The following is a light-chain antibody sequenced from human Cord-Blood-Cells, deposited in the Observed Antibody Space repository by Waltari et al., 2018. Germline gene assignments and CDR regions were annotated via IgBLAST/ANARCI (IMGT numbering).Light chain of an antibody. CDR3: SSYTSSSTVV. CDR2: DVS. V-gene: IGLV2-14*01. CDR1: SSDVGGYNY. Sequence: QSALTQPASVSGSPGQPITISCTVTSSDVGGYNYVSWYQQHPGKAPKLLIYDVSNRPLGVSNRFSGSKSGNTASLTISGLQAEDEADYYCSSYTSSSTVVFGGGTKLTVL. J-gene: IGLJ2*01.